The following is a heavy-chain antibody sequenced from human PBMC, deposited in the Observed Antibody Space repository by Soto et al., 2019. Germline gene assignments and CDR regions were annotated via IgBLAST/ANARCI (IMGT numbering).Heavy chain of an antibody. Sequence: EVQLVESGGGLVQPGGSLRLSCAASGFTFSSYAMHWVRQAPGKGLEYVSALTSSGGNTDYGSSVKGRFTISRDNSKNTLYLQMGSLRAEDMAVYYCARRIPFGYGMDVWGQGTTVTVSS. CDR2: LTSSGGNT. CDR1: GFTFSSYA. V-gene: IGHV3-64*01. CDR3: ARRIPFGYGMDV. D-gene: IGHD2-21*01. J-gene: IGHJ6*02.